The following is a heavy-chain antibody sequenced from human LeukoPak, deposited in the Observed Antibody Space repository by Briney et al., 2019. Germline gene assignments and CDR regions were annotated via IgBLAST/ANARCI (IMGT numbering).Heavy chain of an antibody. J-gene: IGHJ3*02. D-gene: IGHD7-27*01. V-gene: IGHV3-49*03. Sequence: GGSLRLSCTASGFTFGDYAMSWFRQAPGKGLEWVGFIRSKAYGGTTEYAASVKGRFTISRDDSKSIAYLQMNSLRAEDTAVYYCAVRDGDAFDIWGQGTMVTVSS. CDR3: AVRDGDAFDI. CDR1: GFTFGDYA. CDR2: IRSKAYGGTT.